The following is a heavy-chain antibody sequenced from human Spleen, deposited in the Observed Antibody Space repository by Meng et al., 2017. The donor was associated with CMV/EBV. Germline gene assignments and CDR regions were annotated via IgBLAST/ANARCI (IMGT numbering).Heavy chain of an antibody. Sequence: GGSLRLSCAASGFTFSSYSMNWVRQAPGKGLEWVSSISSSSSYIYYADSVKGRFSISRENAKNSLHLQMNSLRAGDTAVYYCARGSIVDYDFGMDVWGQGTTVTVSS. V-gene: IGHV3-21*01. CDR1: GFTFSSYS. CDR3: ARGSIVDYDFGMDV. CDR2: ISSSSSYI. D-gene: IGHD1-26*01. J-gene: IGHJ6*02.